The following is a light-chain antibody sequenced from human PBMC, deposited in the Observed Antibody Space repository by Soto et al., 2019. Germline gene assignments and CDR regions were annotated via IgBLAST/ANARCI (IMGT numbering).Light chain of an antibody. CDR1: SSDVGGYNY. Sequence: QSVLTQPRSVSGSPGQSVTISCTGTSSDVGGYNYVSWYQQHPGKAPKLMIYDVSKRPSGVPDRFSGSKSGNTASLTISGLQAEDEADYYFCSYAGSYTPVVFGGGTKLTVL. V-gene: IGLV2-11*01. CDR2: DVS. CDR3: CSYAGSYTPVV. J-gene: IGLJ2*01.